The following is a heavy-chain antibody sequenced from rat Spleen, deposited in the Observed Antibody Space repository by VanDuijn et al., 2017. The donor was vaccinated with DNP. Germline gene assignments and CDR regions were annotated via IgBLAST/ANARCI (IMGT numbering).Heavy chain of an antibody. CDR1: GFTFSNYY. V-gene: IGHV5S23*01. Sequence: EVQLVESGGGLVQPGRSLKLSCAASGFTFSNYYMAWVRQAPTKGLEWVASITNSGGSTYYRDSVKGRFTISRDNAKSTLYLQMDSLRSEDTATYYCTRVSYGYNYDWGQGVMVTVSS. CDR2: ITNSGGST. CDR3: TRVSYGYNYD. J-gene: IGHJ2*01. D-gene: IGHD1-9*01.